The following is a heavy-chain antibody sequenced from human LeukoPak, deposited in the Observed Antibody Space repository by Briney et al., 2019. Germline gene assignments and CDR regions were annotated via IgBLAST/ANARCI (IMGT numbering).Heavy chain of an antibody. D-gene: IGHD2-2*01. V-gene: IGHV5-51*01. J-gene: IGHJ1*01. CDR3: ASVTCSSTSCYGPEYFQH. Sequence: GESLKISCKGSGYSFTSYWIGWVRQMPGKGLEWMGIICPGDSDTRYSPSFQGQVTISADKSISTAYLQWSSLKASDTAMYYCASVTCSSTSCYGPEYFQHWGQGTLVTVSS. CDR1: GYSFTSYW. CDR2: ICPGDSDT.